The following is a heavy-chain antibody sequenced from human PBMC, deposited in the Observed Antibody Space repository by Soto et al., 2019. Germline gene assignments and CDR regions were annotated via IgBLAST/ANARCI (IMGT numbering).Heavy chain of an antibody. CDR1: GGSFSGYY. CDR3: ARVPIDSLTGYSITTFDY. CDR2: INHSGST. V-gene: IGHV4-34*01. Sequence: ETLSLTCAVYGGSFSGYYWSWIRQPPGKGLEWIGEINHSGSTNYNPSLKSRVTISVDTSKNQFSLKLSSVTAADTAVYYCARVPIDSLTGYSITTFDYWGQGTLVTVSS. J-gene: IGHJ4*02. D-gene: IGHD3-9*01.